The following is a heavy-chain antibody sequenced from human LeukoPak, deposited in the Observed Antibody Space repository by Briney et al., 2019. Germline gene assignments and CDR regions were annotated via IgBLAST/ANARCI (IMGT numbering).Heavy chain of an antibody. J-gene: IGHJ4*02. Sequence: VGSLRLSCAASGFTFDDYTMHWVRQAPGKGLEWVSLISWDGGSTYYADSVKGRFTISRDNGKNSLDLQMNSLRADDTAVYYCARDTLGEGEDANYAVYYFDYWGQGTVVTVSS. D-gene: IGHD4/OR15-4a*01. CDR1: GFTFDDYT. V-gene: IGHV3-43*01. CDR3: ARDTLGEGEDANYAVYYFDY. CDR2: ISWDGGST.